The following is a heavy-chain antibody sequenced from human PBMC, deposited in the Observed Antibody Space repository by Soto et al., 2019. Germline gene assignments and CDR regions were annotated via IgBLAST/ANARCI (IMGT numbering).Heavy chain of an antibody. J-gene: IGHJ4*02. D-gene: IGHD4-17*01. CDR2: ISGSGGST. V-gene: IGHV3-23*01. Sequence: GGSLRLSCAASGFTFSTYAMSWVRQAPGMGLEWVSTISGSGGSTYFADSVKGRFTISRDNSKNTLYLQMNSLRADDTAVYYRAKVPAMTTMTTFDYWGQGSLVTVSS. CDR1: GFTFSTYA. CDR3: AKVPAMTTMTTFDY.